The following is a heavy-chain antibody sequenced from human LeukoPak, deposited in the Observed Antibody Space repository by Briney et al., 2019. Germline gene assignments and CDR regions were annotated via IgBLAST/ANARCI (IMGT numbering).Heavy chain of an antibody. J-gene: IGHJ6*02. CDR2: IWYDGSNK. Sequence: HPGGSLRLSCAASGFTFSSYGMHWVRQAPGKGLEWVAVIWYDGSNKYYADSVKGRFTISRDNSKNTLYLQMNSLRAEDTAVYYCAKTSGWQNYFYYGMDVWGQGTTVTVSS. CDR1: GFTFSSYG. V-gene: IGHV3-30*02. D-gene: IGHD6-19*01. CDR3: AKTSGWQNYFYYGMDV.